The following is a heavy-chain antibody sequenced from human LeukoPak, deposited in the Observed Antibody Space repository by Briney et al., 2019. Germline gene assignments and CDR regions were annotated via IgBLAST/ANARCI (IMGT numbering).Heavy chain of an antibody. J-gene: IGHJ4*02. D-gene: IGHD3-16*02. CDR1: GFTFSSYA. CDR3: AKGKYDYVWGSYPDY. V-gene: IGHV3-23*01. Sequence: PGGSLRLSCAASGFTFSSYAMSWVRQAPGKGLEWVSAISGSGGSTYYADSVKGRFTICRDNSKNTLYLQMNSLRAEDAAVYYCAKGKYDYVWGSYPDYWGQGTLVTVSS. CDR2: ISGSGGST.